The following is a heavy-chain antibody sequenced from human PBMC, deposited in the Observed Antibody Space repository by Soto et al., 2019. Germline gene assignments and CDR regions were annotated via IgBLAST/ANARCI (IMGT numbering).Heavy chain of an antibody. CDR3: ERAVVVVAAGKWFDP. V-gene: IGHV4-34*01. J-gene: IGHJ5*02. D-gene: IGHD2-15*01. Sequence: SETLSLTCAVYGGSFSGYYWRWIRQPPGKGLEWIGEINHSGSTNYNPSLKSRVTISVDTSKNQFSLKLSSVTAADTAVYYCERAVVVVAAGKWFDPWGQGTLVTVSS. CDR2: INHSGST. CDR1: GGSFSGYY.